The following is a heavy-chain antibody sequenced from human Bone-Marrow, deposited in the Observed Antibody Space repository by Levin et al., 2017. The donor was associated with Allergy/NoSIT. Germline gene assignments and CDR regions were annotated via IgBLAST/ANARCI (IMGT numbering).Heavy chain of an antibody. J-gene: IGHJ4*02. CDR3: ARDRLSDYFDY. CDR2: IYYSGYT. D-gene: IGHD6-19*01. Sequence: PSETLSLTCAVSGGSVSSTSYYWGWIRQPPGKGLEWIGSIYYSGYTKFSPSLKSRLRMSLDTSKNQFSLKLTSVSAADTAVYFCARDRLSDYFDYWGRGILVSVS. CDR1: GGSVSSTSYY. V-gene: IGHV4-61*01.